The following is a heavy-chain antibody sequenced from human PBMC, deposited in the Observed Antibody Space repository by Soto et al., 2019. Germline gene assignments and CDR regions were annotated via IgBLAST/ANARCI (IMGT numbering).Heavy chain of an antibody. CDR2: IYYSGST. V-gene: IGHV4-30-4*01. D-gene: IGHD3-9*01. CDR1: GGSISSGDYY. CDR3: ARGDAYYDILTGYLDP. J-gene: IGHJ5*02. Sequence: QVQLQESGPGLVKPSQTLSLTCTVSGGSISSGDYYWSWIRQPPGKGLEWIGYIYYSGSTYYNPSVQSRVTISVDTSKTQCSLKLSSVTAADTAVYDCARGDAYYDILTGYLDPWGQGTLVTVSS.